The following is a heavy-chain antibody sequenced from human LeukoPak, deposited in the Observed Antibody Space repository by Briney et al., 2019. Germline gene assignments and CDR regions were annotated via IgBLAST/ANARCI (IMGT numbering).Heavy chain of an antibody. CDR1: GFTFSSYS. D-gene: IGHD3-10*01. CDR2: ISSSSSYM. V-gene: IGHV3-21*04. Sequence: GGSLRLSCAASGFTFSSYSMNWVRQAPGKGLEWVSSISSSSSYMYYADSVKGRFTISRDNAKNPLYLQMNSLRAEDTAVYYCAKGRSMVRGVSEADYWGQGTLVTVSS. J-gene: IGHJ4*02. CDR3: AKGRSMVRGVSEADY.